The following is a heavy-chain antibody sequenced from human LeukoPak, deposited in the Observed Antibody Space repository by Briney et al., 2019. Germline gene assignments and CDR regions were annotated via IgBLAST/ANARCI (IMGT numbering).Heavy chain of an antibody. V-gene: IGHV4-38-2*02. D-gene: IGHD3-10*01. J-gene: IGHJ4*02. CDR1: GYSISSGYY. Sequence: SETLSLTCTVSGYSISSGYYWGWIRQPPGKGLEWIGSIYHSGSAYYNPSLKSRVTISVDTSKNQFSLKLSSVTAADTAVYYCARQAGYYGSAPDYWGQGTLVTVSS. CDR2: IYHSGSA. CDR3: ARQAGYYGSAPDY.